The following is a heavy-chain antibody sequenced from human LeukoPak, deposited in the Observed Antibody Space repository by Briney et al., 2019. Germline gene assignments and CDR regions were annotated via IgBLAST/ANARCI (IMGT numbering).Heavy chain of an antibody. Sequence: PGRSLRLSCAASGFTFSSYAMHWVRQAPGKGLEWVAVISYDGSNKYYADSVKGRFTISRDNSKNTLYLQMNSLRAEDTAVYYCARVSSGWYVPGYYGMDVWGQGTTVTVSS. V-gene: IGHV3-30-3*01. J-gene: IGHJ6*02. CDR1: GFTFSSYA. CDR3: ARVSSGWYVPGYYGMDV. CDR2: ISYDGSNK. D-gene: IGHD6-19*01.